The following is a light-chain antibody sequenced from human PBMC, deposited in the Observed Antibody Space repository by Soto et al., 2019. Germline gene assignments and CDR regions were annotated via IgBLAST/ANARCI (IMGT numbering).Light chain of an antibody. CDR1: RSISNN. Sequence: EMVMTQSPATLSVSPWERVTLSCRASRSISNNLAWYQQKPGQAPRLLIYGASTRATGIPARFSGSGSGTEFTLTINSLQSEDFAMYYCQPHNNWPVVTFGGGTRVEIK. CDR2: GAS. J-gene: IGKJ4*01. CDR3: QPHNNWPVVT. V-gene: IGKV3-15*01.